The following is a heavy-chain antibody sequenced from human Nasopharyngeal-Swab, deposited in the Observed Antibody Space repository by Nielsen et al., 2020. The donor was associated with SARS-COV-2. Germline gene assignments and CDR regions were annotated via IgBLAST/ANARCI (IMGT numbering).Heavy chain of an antibody. Sequence: SETLSLTCAVYGGSFSGYYWSWIRQPPGKGLEWIGEINHSGSTNYNPPLKSRVTISVDTSKNQFSLKLSSVTAADTAMYYCARGGIPTGDLPTGYYFDYWGQGTLVTVSS. CDR1: GGSFSGYY. CDR3: ARGGIPTGDLPTGYYFDY. D-gene: IGHD7-27*01. J-gene: IGHJ4*02. V-gene: IGHV4-34*01. CDR2: INHSGST.